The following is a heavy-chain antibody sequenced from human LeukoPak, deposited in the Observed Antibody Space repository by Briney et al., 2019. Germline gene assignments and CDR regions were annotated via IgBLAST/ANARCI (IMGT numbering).Heavy chain of an antibody. CDR2: IYYSRST. V-gene: IGHV4-59*01. D-gene: IGHD6-13*01. Sequence: SETLSLTCTVSGGSISSYYWSWIRHPPGKGLEWIGYIYYSRSTNYNPSLKSRVTISVDTSKNQFSLKLSSVTAADTAVYYCARAAAGLGEPRFDPWGQGTLVTVSS. CDR3: ARAAAGLGEPRFDP. J-gene: IGHJ5*02. CDR1: GGSISSYY.